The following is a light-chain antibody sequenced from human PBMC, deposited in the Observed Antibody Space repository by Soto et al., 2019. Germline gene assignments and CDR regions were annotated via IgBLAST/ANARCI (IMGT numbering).Light chain of an antibody. CDR2: NVY. Sequence: QSALTQRASFSGSPGQSITISCTGTSSDVGAYNFVSWHQQHPSTAPKLMTYNVYDRPSGISYRFSGSTSGNTASLTISGLQGEAEAAYYCSAYTVSRASGFGFATKVTV. CDR1: SSDVGAYNF. CDR3: SAYTVSRASG. J-gene: IGLJ1*01. V-gene: IGLV2-14*03.